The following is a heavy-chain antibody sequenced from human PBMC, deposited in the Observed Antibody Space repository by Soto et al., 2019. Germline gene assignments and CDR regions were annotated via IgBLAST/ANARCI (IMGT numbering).Heavy chain of an antibody. CDR1: CYTFTSYG. CDR2: ISAYNGNT. Sequence: AAVKVSCKSPCYTFTSYGINWFRLSPGQGLEWLGWISAYNGNTNYAQKLQGRVTMTTDTSTSTAYMELRSLRSDDTAVYYCATPLLAYCGGDCYADYWGQGTLVTVSS. J-gene: IGHJ4*02. V-gene: IGHV1-18*01. CDR3: ATPLLAYCGGDCYADY. D-gene: IGHD2-21*02.